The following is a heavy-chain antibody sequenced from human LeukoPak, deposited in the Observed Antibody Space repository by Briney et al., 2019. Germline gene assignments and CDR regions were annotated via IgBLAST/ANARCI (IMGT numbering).Heavy chain of an antibody. CDR1: GYTFTMYY. Sequence: GASVKVSCKASGYTFTMYYIHWVRQAPGQGLEWMGMINPSDGATTYAQRSQGRVTMTRDMSTTTVYMDLRSLRSDDTAVYFCARTALRVPAAINWFDPWGQGTLVTVSS. J-gene: IGHJ5*02. V-gene: IGHV1-46*01. D-gene: IGHD2-2*01. CDR2: INPSDGAT. CDR3: ARTALRVPAAINWFDP.